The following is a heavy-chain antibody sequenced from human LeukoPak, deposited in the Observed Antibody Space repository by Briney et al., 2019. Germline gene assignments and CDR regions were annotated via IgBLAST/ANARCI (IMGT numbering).Heavy chain of an antibody. Sequence: GSLRLSCAASGFTFSSYAMSWVRQAPGKGLEWVSAISGSGGSTYYADSVKGRFTISRDNSKNTLYLQMNSLRAEDTAVYYCAKDGAGYSSGTNDYWGQGTLVTVSS. CDR1: GFTFSSYA. D-gene: IGHD6-19*01. V-gene: IGHV3-23*01. J-gene: IGHJ4*02. CDR3: AKDGAGYSSGTNDY. CDR2: ISGSGGST.